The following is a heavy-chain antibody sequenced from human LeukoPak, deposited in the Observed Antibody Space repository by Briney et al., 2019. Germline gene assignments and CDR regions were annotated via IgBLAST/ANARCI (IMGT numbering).Heavy chain of an antibody. CDR3: AKGSAAARPYYFDF. CDR1: GFTFSHCA. J-gene: IGHJ4*02. V-gene: IGHV3-23*01. D-gene: IGHD6-6*01. CDR2: ITNSGDDT. Sequence: GGSLRLSCAASGFTFSHCAMSWVRQAPGKGLEWISAITNSGDDTYRADSVKGRFTISRDNSKNTLDLQMNGLRAEDTAVYYCAKGSAAARPYYFDFWGQGTLVTVSS.